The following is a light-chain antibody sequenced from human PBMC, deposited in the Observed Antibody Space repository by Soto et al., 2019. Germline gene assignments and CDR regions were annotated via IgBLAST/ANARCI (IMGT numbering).Light chain of an antibody. CDR2: ATS. CDR3: QQSYKMRS. Sequence: EIPLTQSPSSLAAAVGDRLTLTCRASRNVSIYLNWYQHKPGKGPTLLIHATSNLQIGVPSRFSGSGAGTEFTLTISSLEPEDFGTYYCQQSYKMRSFGQGTRRVI. J-gene: IGKJ5*01. V-gene: IGKV1-39*01. CDR1: RNVSIY.